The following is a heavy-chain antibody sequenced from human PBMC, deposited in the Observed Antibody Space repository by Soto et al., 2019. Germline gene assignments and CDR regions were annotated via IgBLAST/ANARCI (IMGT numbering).Heavy chain of an antibody. D-gene: IGHD3-10*01. CDR1: GFTFSSYA. CDR3: ARDGSSRPTEY. V-gene: IGHV3-23*01. CDR2: ISGSGGST. Sequence: GGSLRLSCAASGFTFSSYAMSWVRQAPGKGLEWVSAISGSGGSTYYADSVKGRFTISRDNSKNTLYLQMNSLRAEDTAVYYCARDGSSRPTEYWGQGTLVTVSS. J-gene: IGHJ4*02.